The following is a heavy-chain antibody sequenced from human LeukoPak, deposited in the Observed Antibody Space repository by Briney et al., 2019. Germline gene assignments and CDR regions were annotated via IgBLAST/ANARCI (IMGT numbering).Heavy chain of an antibody. CDR2: INHSGST. CDR1: GGSFSGYY. CDR3: ARRICRGGSCYSIDY. D-gene: IGHD2-15*01. J-gene: IGHJ4*02. V-gene: IGHV4-34*01. Sequence: SETLSLTCAVYGGSFSGYYWSWIRQPSGKGLEWIGEINHSGSTNYNPSLKSRVTISVDTSKNQFSLKLSSVTAADTAVYYCARRICRGGSCYSIDYWGQGTLVTVSS.